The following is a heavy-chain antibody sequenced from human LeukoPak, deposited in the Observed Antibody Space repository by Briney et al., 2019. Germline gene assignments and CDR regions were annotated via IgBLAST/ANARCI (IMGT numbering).Heavy chain of an antibody. Sequence: SETLSLTCTVSGGSISSGGYYWSWIRQHPGKGLEWIGYIYYSGSTYYNPSLKSRVTISVDTSKNQFSLKLSSVTAADTAVYYCARRPYYDFWSGPSPLAAFDIWGQGTTVTVSS. V-gene: IGHV4-31*03. CDR3: ARRPYYDFWSGPSPLAAFDI. CDR2: IYYSGST. CDR1: GGSISSGGYY. J-gene: IGHJ3*02. D-gene: IGHD3-3*01.